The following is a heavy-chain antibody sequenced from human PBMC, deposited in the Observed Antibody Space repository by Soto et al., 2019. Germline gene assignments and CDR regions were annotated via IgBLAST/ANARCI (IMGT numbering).Heavy chain of an antibody. CDR3: ARMAYSSSSHPFFDY. CDR2: IDWDDDK. J-gene: IGHJ4*02. CDR1: GFSLSTRGMR. D-gene: IGHD6-6*01. V-gene: IGHV2-70*04. Sequence: SGPRLANPTHTLTLTCTFSGFSLSTRGMRVSWIRQPPGKALEWLARIDWDDDKFYSTSLKTRLTISKDTSKNQVVLTMTNMDPVDTATYYCARMAYSSSSHPFFDYWGQGTLVTVSS.